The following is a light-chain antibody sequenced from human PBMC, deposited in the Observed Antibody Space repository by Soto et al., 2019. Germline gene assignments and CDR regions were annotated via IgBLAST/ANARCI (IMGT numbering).Light chain of an antibody. Sequence: QSALTQPRSVPGSPGQSVTISCTGTSSDVGGYNYVSWYQQHPGKAPKLMIYDVSKRPSGVPDRFSGSKSGNTASLTISGLQAEDEADYYCCSDAGSYTHVFGTGTKVTVL. CDR1: SSDVGGYNY. J-gene: IGLJ1*01. V-gene: IGLV2-11*01. CDR3: CSDAGSYTHV. CDR2: DVS.